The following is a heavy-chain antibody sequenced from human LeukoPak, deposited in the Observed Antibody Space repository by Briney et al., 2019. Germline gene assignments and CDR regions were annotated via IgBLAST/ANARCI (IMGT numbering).Heavy chain of an antibody. J-gene: IGHJ4*02. CDR1: GGTFSSYA. D-gene: IGHD3-16*02. Sequence: ASVKVSCRASGGTFSSYAISGVRQAPGQGLEWMGGFDPEDGETIYAQKFQRRVTMTEDTSTDTAYMELSSLRSEDTAVYYCATLRGLGELSSDYWGQGTLVTVSS. V-gene: IGHV1-24*01. CDR3: ATLRGLGELSSDY. CDR2: FDPEDGET.